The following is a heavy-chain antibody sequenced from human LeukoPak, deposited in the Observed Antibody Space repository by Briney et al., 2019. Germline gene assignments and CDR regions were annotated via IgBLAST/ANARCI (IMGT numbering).Heavy chain of an antibody. D-gene: IGHD4-17*01. CDR3: EKDGTVTTFSGMDV. V-gene: IGHV3-43*02. Sequence: GGSLRLSCAASGFTFDDYAMHWVRQPPGKGLEGVSLISGDGGSTYYADAVKGRFTISRDNSKKSLSLQMNSLRPEHTALYYCEKDGTVTTFSGMDVWGQGTTVTVSS. J-gene: IGHJ6*02. CDR1: GFTFDDYA. CDR2: ISGDGGST.